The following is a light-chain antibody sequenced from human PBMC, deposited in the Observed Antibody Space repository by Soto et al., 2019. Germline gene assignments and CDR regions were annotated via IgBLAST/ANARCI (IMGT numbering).Light chain of an antibody. CDR1: QSVGSY. V-gene: IGKV3-11*01. CDR3: QQRTNRPPIT. CDR2: NTS. Sequence: EVVLTQSPATLSLSPGERATLSCRASQSVGSYLAWYQQKPGQAPRLLIFNTSNRATGIPARFSGSGSGTDFTLTISGLEPEDFAVYYCQQRTNRPPITFGQGTLLAVK. J-gene: IGKJ5*01.